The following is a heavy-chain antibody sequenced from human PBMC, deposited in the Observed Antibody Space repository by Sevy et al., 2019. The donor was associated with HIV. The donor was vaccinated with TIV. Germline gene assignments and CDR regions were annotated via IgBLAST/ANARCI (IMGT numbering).Heavy chain of an antibody. CDR3: ARGGWDIVVVPAAFDI. D-gene: IGHD2-2*01. J-gene: IGHJ3*02. V-gene: IGHV3-30-3*01. CDR2: FSFDGSNK. Sequence: GGSLRLSCAASGFTFSGYTLHWVRQAPGKGLEWVAVFSFDGSNKYYVDSVKGRFTISRDNSKNTLYLQMNSLRPEDTAVYYCARGGWDIVVVPAAFDIWGQGTMVTVSS. CDR1: GFTFSGYT.